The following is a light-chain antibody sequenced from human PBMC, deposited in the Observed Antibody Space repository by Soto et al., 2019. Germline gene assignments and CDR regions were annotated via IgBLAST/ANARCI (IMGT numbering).Light chain of an antibody. V-gene: IGLV4-69*01. CDR1: SGHSNYA. CDR2: LNSDGSH. J-gene: IGLJ2*01. CDR3: QTWGSGIVV. Sequence: QLVLTQSPSASASLGASVKLTCTLSSGHSNYAIAWHQQQSEKGPRYLMKLNSDGSHSKGDGIPDRFSGSSSGAERYLTISILQSEYEADYYCQTWGSGIVVFGGGTKLTVL.